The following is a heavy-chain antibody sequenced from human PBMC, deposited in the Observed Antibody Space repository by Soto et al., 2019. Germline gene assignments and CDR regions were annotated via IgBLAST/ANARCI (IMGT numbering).Heavy chain of an antibody. CDR1: GFTFRNYG. Sequence: GGSLRLSCVASGFTFRNYGMSWVRQAPGKGLEWVSGISGSGDSTYYADSVKGRFTISRDNSKNTLYLQMNSLRADDTAVYYCAKDYYKYYDSSGYYRSPAYWGQGTLVTVSS. CDR3: AKDYYKYYDSSGYYRSPAY. CDR2: ISGSGDST. V-gene: IGHV3-23*01. D-gene: IGHD3-22*01. J-gene: IGHJ4*02.